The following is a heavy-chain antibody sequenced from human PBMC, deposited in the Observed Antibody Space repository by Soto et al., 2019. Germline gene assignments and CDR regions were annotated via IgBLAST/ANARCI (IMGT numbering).Heavy chain of an antibody. Sequence: GGSLRLSCAASGFTFSSYAMSWVRQAPGKGLEWVSGISGSGDSTYYADSVKGRFTISRDNSKNTLYLQMNSLRAEDTAVYYCAKGVPGIAVAGTGYFQQWGQGTLVTFSS. CDR2: ISGSGDST. CDR3: AKGVPGIAVAGTGYFQQ. V-gene: IGHV3-23*01. D-gene: IGHD6-19*01. J-gene: IGHJ1*01. CDR1: GFTFSSYA.